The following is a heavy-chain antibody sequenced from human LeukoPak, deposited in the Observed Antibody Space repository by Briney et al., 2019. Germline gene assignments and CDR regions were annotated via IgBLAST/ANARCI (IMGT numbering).Heavy chain of an antibody. D-gene: IGHD6-13*01. CDR1: GYTFTYYA. V-gene: IGHV1-3*04. Sequence: ASVKVSCKASGYTFTYYAMHWVRQAPGQRLEWMGWINTGNGNTKYSQNFQGRVTINRDTSASTGYMELSSLRSEDTAVYYCARPAGRLGSSVPPPDYWGQGTLVTVSS. CDR2: INTGNGNT. CDR3: ARPAGRLGSSVPPPDY. J-gene: IGHJ4*02.